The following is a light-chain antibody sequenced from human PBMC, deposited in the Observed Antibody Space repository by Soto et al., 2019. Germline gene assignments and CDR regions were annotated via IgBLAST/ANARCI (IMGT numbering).Light chain of an antibody. CDR3: QHFGYPQWT. Sequence: ELVLTQSPGTLSLSPGDSAALSCKASQIGSGNYLSWYQQKSGQAPRLLIYATSTRAPGIPDRFSGSGSATDFSLIIRRLETEDSAVYYCQHFGYPQWTFGRGTKVDI. V-gene: IGKV3-20*01. J-gene: IGKJ1*01. CDR1: QIGSGNY. CDR2: ATS.